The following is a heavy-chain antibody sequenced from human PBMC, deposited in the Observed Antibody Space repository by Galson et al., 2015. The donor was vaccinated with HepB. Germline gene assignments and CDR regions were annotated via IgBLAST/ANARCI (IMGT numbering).Heavy chain of an antibody. J-gene: IGHJ4*02. CDR1: GGSIISSRNY. CDR3: ARPRYCSSASCSASFDY. CDR2: IYYAGSS. Sequence: ETLSLTCPVSGGSIISSRNYWGWIRQPPGKGLEWIGGIYYAGSSHYNPSLKSRLTLSVDTSKNQFSLRLTSVTAADTAVYYCARPRYCSSASCSASFDYWGQGILVTVSS. D-gene: IGHD2-2*01. V-gene: IGHV4-39*01.